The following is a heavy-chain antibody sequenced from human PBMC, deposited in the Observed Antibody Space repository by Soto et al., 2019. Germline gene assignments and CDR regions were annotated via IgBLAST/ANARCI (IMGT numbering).Heavy chain of an antibody. J-gene: IGHJ4*02. CDR3: ASLIAAATATRGPNFDY. CDR1: GFTFSSYG. CDR2: IWYDGSNK. D-gene: IGHD6-13*01. V-gene: IGHV3-33*01. Sequence: PGGSLRLSCAASGFTFSSYGMHWVRQAPGKGLEWVAVIWYDGSNKYYADSVKGRFTISRDNSKNTLYLQMNSLRAEDTAVYYCASLIAAATATRGPNFDYWGQGTQVTV.